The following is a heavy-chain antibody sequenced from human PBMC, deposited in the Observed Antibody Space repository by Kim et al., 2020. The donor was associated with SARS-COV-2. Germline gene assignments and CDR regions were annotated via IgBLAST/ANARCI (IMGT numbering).Heavy chain of an antibody. J-gene: IGHJ3*02. D-gene: IGHD3-22*01. V-gene: IGHV3-48*03. CDR2: ISSSGSTM. CDR3: ARGSYYDTSGYYFPDAFDI. CDR1: GSSFSSYE. Sequence: GGSLRLSCAASGSSFSSYEINWVRQAPGKGLEWVSYISSSGSTMYYADSVKGRFTISRDNAVNSLYLRMNSLRAEDTAVYYCARGSYYDTSGYYFPDAFDIWGQGTMVTVSS.